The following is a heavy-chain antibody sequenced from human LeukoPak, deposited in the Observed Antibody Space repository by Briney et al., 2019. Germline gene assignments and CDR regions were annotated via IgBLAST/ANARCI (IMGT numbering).Heavy chain of an antibody. CDR1: GFTFPSYA. D-gene: IGHD2-15*01. CDR3: AKKGAVVAAPFDS. V-gene: IGHV3-23*01. Sequence: PGGSLRLSCAASGFTFPSYAMSWVRQAPGKGLEWVSDVTSSGASTDYADSVKGRFTISRDNSRNTLYLQMDSLRADDTAVYYCAKKGAVVAAPFDSWGQGSLVTVSS. J-gene: IGHJ4*02. CDR2: VTSSGAST.